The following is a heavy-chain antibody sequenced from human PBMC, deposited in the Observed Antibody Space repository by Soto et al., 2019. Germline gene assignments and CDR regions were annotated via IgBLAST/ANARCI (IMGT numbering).Heavy chain of an antibody. CDR2: IYYSGST. J-gene: IGHJ6*02. CDR1: GGSISSSSYY. D-gene: IGHD3-10*01. CDR3: ARTPRTLWFGEGDGMDV. V-gene: IGHV4-39*01. Sequence: SETLSLTCTVSGGSISSSSYYWGWIRQPPGKGLEWIGSIYYSGSTYYNPSLKSRVTISVDTSKNQFSLKLSSVTAADTAVYYCARTPRTLWFGEGDGMDVWGQGTTVTVSS.